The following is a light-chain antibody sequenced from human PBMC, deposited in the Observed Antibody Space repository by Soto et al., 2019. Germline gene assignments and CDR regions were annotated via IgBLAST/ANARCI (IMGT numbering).Light chain of an antibody. Sequence: QPVLTQPPSVSGAPGQRVTISCTGSVANIGAGYDVHWYQHLPGTAPKLLIYSNNNRPSGVPDRFSGSKSGASASLAITGLQAEDEADYYCSSYTSTNTPYVFGTGTKVTVL. CDR1: VANIGAGYD. CDR3: SSYTSTNTPYV. J-gene: IGLJ1*01. V-gene: IGLV1-40*01. CDR2: SNN.